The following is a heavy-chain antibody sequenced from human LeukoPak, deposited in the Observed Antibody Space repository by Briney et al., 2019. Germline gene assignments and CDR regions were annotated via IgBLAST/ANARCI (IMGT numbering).Heavy chain of an antibody. CDR1: GGSFSGYY. CDR2: INHSGST. Sequence: PSETLSLTCAVYGGSFSGYYWSWIRQPPGKGLEWIGEINHSGSTNYNPSLKSRVTISVDTSKNQFSLKLSSVTAADTAVYYCARGHSWYALPFDYWGQGTLVTVSS. D-gene: IGHD6-13*01. CDR3: ARGHSWYALPFDY. V-gene: IGHV4-34*01. J-gene: IGHJ4*02.